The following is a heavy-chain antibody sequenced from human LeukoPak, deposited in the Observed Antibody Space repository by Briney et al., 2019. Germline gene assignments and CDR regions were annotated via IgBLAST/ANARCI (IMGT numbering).Heavy chain of an antibody. D-gene: IGHD6-13*01. J-gene: IGHJ3*02. Sequence: ASVKVSCKASGYTLTGYYMHWVRQAPGQGLEWMGWINPNSGGTNYAQKFQGRVTMTRDTSISTAYMELSRLRSDDTAVYYCARLYSSSWYSAFDIWGQGTMVTVSS. CDR1: GYTLTGYY. V-gene: IGHV1-2*02. CDR2: INPNSGGT. CDR3: ARLYSSSWYSAFDI.